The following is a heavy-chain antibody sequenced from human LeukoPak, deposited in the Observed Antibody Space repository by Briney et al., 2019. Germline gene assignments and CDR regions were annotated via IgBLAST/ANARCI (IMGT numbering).Heavy chain of an antibody. CDR3: AKPIRGSLLNFDY. D-gene: IGHD1/OR15-1a*01. V-gene: IGHV3-30*18. CDR2: ISYDGSNK. Sequence: GGSLRLSCAASGFSFSSYGMHWVRQAPGKGLEWVAVISYDGSNKYHADSVKGRFAISRDNSKNTLYLQMNSLRPEDTAVYYCAKPIRGSLLNFDYWGQGTLVTVSS. CDR1: GFSFSSYG. J-gene: IGHJ4*02.